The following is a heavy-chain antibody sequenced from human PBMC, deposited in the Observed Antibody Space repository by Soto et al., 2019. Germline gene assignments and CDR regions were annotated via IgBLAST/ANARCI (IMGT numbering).Heavy chain of an antibody. CDR2: ISADGSSQ. CDR3: ARPVVAGTPDY. J-gene: IGHJ4*02. D-gene: IGHD2-15*01. CDR1: GFTFSRSP. V-gene: IGHV3-30-3*01. Sequence: QVQLVESGGGEVQPGTSLRLSCAASGFTFSRSPMHWVRQAPGKGLDWVGLISADGSSQHYEDSVRGRFIISRDNFRNTMSLQMDRLKPEDTAVYYCARPVVAGTPDYWGQGALVSVSS.